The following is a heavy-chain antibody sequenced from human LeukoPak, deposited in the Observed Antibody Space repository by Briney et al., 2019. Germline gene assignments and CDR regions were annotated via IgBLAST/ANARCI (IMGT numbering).Heavy chain of an antibody. CDR2: ISSRGSTI. CDR3: ARDVYCSSSSCYTNYYYYMDV. J-gene: IGHJ6*03. CDR1: GFIFSDYY. Sequence: GGSLRLSCAASGFIFSDYYMSWIRQAPGKGLEWVSFISSRGSTINYADSVKGRFTISRDNAKNSLYLQVNSLRAEDSAVYYCARDVYCSSSSCYTNYYYYMDVWGKGTTVTVSS. V-gene: IGHV3-11*01. D-gene: IGHD2-2*02.